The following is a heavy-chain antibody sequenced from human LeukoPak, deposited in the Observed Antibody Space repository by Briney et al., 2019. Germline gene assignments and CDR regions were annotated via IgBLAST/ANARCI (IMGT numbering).Heavy chain of an antibody. CDR1: GVTFSSYA. D-gene: IGHD3-22*01. V-gene: IGHV3-23*01. J-gene: IGHJ4*02. CDR2: ISGSGGST. Sequence: TGGSLRLSCAASGVTFSSYAMTWVRQAPGKGLEWVSAISGSGGSTYYADSVKGRFTISRDNSKNTLYLQMNSLTAEDTAVYFCAKDRLRGNWNYYDTSGALGYWGQGTLVTVSS. CDR3: AKDRLRGNWNYYDTSGALGY.